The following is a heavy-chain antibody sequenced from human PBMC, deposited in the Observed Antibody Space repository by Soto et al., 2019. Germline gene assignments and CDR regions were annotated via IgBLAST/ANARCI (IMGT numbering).Heavy chain of an antibody. J-gene: IGHJ6*02. CDR1: GGSFSGYY. D-gene: IGHD6-19*01. V-gene: IGHV4-34*01. CDR3: ARGRGSGTEYGMDV. Sequence: LSLTCAVYGGSFSGYYWSWIRQPPGKGLEWIGEINHSGSTNYNPSLKSRVTISVDTSKNQFSLKLSSVTAADTAVYYCARGRGSGTEYGMDVWGQGTTVTVS. CDR2: INHSGST.